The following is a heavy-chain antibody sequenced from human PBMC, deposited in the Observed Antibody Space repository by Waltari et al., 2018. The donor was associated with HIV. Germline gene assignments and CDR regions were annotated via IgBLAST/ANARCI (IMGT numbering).Heavy chain of an antibody. CDR2: MYNSGTT. D-gene: IGHD2-2*01. CDR1: GGSITTNDSY. CDR3: ARRGDGFNQHARLDH. Sequence: QLHLQESGPGLVKPSETLALTCTVSGGSITTNDSYWSWIRQPPGTGLEWIGLMYNSGTTDYNPSRKSRVSMSRDTSKNRFSLRLHSVTAADTAIYYCARRGDGFNQHARLDHWGPGTLVTVSS. V-gene: IGHV4-39*01. J-gene: IGHJ4*02.